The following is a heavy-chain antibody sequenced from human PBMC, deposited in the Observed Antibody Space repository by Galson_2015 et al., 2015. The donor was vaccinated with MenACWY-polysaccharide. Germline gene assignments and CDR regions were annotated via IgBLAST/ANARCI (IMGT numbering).Heavy chain of an antibody. CDR2: INAGRGNT. Sequence: VKVSCKASGYTFTTYPMHWVRQAPGQSLEWMGWINAGRGNTYFSQKFQGGVTITRDTSATTVYMEMSSLSSEGTAVYYCAGDSSGSQFGWRTFDYWGQGTPVTVSP. D-gene: IGHD1-26*01. V-gene: IGHV1-3*01. CDR1: GYTFTTYP. CDR3: AGDSSGSQFGWRTFDY. J-gene: IGHJ4*02.